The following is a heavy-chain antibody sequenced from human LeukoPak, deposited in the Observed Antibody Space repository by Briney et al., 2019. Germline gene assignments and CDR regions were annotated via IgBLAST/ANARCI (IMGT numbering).Heavy chain of an antibody. CDR3: ARDSGFSGTQRGEY. Sequence: GGSLRLSCAASGFTFSSYGMHWVRQAPGKGLEWVAVISYDGSNKYYADSVKGRFTISRDNSKNTLYLQMNSLRAEDTAVYYCARDSGFSGTQRGEYWGQGTLVTVSS. V-gene: IGHV3-30*03. J-gene: IGHJ4*02. CDR1: GFTFSSYG. CDR2: ISYDGSNK. D-gene: IGHD6-6*01.